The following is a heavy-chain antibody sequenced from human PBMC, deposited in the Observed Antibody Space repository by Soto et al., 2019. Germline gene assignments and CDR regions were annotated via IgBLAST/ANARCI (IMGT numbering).Heavy chain of an antibody. CDR3: ARDSGKGAYFDY. Sequence: EVQLVESRGGLVQPGGSQRLSCAASGFTFSDHYMDWVRQAPGRGLEWVGRIRNKATRYTTDYAASVKGRCTISRDDSKDSLYLQMNSLKTEDTAIYYCARDSGKGAYFDYWGHGTLATVSS. V-gene: IGHV3-72*01. CDR1: GFTFSDHY. J-gene: IGHJ4*01. D-gene: IGHD1-26*01. CDR2: IRNKATRYTT.